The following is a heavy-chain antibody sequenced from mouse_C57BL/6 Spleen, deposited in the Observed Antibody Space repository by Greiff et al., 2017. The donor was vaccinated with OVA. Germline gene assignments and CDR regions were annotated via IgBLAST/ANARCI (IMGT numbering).Heavy chain of an antibody. CDR3: ARGGYSKGWFAY. D-gene: IGHD2-5*01. J-gene: IGHJ3*01. CDR2: IDPSASYT. Sequence: VQLQQPGAELVMPGASVKLSCKASGYTFTSYWMHWVKQRPGQGLEWIGEIDPSASYTNYNQKFKGKSTLTVDKSSSTAYMQLSSLTSEDSAVYYCARGGYSKGWFAYWGQGTLVTVSA. CDR1: GYTFTSYW. V-gene: IGHV1-69*01.